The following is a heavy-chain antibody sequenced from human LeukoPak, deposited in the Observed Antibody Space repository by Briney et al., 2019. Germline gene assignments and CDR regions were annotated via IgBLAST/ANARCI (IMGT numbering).Heavy chain of an antibody. J-gene: IGHJ5*02. CDR1: GYTFTTYG. Sequence: ASVKVSCKASGYTFTTYGVTWARQAPGQGLEWMGWISAYNDNTDYAQKLQGRVTMTADTSTSTAYMGLSRLRSDDTAVYYCAKGRVVAGTKSLTYNWFDPWGQGTLVTVSS. D-gene: IGHD6-19*01. V-gene: IGHV1-18*01. CDR2: ISAYNDNT. CDR3: AKGRVVAGTKSLTYNWFDP.